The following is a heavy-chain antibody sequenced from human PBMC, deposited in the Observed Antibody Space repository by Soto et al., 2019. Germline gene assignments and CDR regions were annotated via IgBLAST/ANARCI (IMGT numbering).Heavy chain of an antibody. D-gene: IGHD2-21*02. CDR1: GFTFSHYA. CDR2: LSGSGDST. CDR3: AKENIVVVTSGDLDY. J-gene: IGHJ4*02. Sequence: PGGSLRLSCAASGFTFSHYAMSWVRQAPGKGLEWVSALSGSGDSTYYADSVKGRFTTSRDNSKNTLYLQMNSLRAEDTAVYYCAKENIVVVTSGDLDYWGQGTLVTVSS. V-gene: IGHV3-23*01.